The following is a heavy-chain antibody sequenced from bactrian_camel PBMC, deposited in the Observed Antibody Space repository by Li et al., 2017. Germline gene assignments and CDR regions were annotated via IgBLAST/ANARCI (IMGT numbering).Heavy chain of an antibody. CDR1: GFTDSPDY. CDR2: INSGSSNT. Sequence: DVQLVESGGGLVQPGGSLRLSCTASGFTDSPDYRTWVRQAPGKGLEWVSSINSGSSNTTYADSVKDRFTISRDNAKNTVYLQMNSLKSEDTAIYYCAKDLGDSSSDEYDYWGQGTQVTVS. V-gene: IGHV3S40*01. CDR3: AKDLGDSSSDEYDY. D-gene: IGHD2*01. J-gene: IGHJ4*01.